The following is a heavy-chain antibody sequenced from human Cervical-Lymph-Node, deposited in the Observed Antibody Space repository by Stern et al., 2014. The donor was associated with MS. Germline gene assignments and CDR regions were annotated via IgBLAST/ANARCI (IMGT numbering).Heavy chain of an antibody. CDR1: GYSISSGYY. Sequence: QLQLQESGPGLVKPSETLSLTCTVSGYSISSGYYWGWIRQPPGKGLEWIGSIYHSGSTYYNPSLKSRVTTSVDTSKNPFSPKLSSVTAADTAVYYCARGPTLPYYFDYWGQGTLVTVSS. CDR2: IYHSGST. V-gene: IGHV4-38-2*02. CDR3: ARGPTLPYYFDY. J-gene: IGHJ4*02.